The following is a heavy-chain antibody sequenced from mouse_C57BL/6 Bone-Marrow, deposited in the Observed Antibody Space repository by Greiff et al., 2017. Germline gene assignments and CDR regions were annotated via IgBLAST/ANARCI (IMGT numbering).Heavy chain of an antibody. CDR3: ATIQRKFAY. CDR1: GFSLTSYG. J-gene: IGHJ3*01. V-gene: IGHV2-6*01. Sequence: VQLQQSGPGLVAPSQSLSITCTVSGFSLTSYGVDWVRQSPGKGLEWLGVIWGVGSTNYNSALKSRLSISKDNSKSQVFLKMNSLQTDDTAMYYCATIQRKFAYWGQGTLVTVSA. CDR2: IWGVGST.